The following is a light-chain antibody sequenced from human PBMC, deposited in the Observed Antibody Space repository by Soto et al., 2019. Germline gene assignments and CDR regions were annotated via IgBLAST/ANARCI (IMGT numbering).Light chain of an antibody. CDR2: LNSDGSH. Sequence: QSVLTQSPSASASLGASVKLTCTLSSGHSSYAIAWHQQQPEKGPRYLMKLNSDGSHSKGDGIPDRFSGSSSGAERYLTIFSLQSEDEADYYCQTWGPGIVVFGGGTKLTVL. CDR1: SGHSSYA. V-gene: IGLV4-69*01. CDR3: QTWGPGIVV. J-gene: IGLJ2*01.